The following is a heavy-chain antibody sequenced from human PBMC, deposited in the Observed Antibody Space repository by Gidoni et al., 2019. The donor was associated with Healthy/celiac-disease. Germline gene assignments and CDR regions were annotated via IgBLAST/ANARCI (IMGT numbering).Heavy chain of an antibody. CDR2: LIPLFGTA. CDR3: ARRGYCSGGSCYFQGAFDI. J-gene: IGHJ3*02. V-gene: IGHV1-69*01. CDR1: GGTVSSYA. Sequence: QVQRVQSGGEEKKPGSAVKGSCQAPGGTVSSYASRWVRQAPGRGLERMGWLIPLFGTANYSHKFPGRVTITADESTSTAYMGLSSLRSEDTAVYYCARRGYCSGGSCYFQGAFDIWGQGTMVTVSS. D-gene: IGHD2-15*01.